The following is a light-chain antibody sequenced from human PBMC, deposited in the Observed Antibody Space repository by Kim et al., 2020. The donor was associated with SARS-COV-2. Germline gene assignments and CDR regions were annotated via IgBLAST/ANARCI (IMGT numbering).Light chain of an antibody. Sequence: DIQMTQSPSSLSASIGDRVTITCQASQDISNYLTWHQQKPGKAPKVLIYDASTLETGVPSRFSGGGSGTDFTFTIASLQPEDVATYYCQQYDNLPLTFGVGTKLEN. CDR2: DAS. CDR3: QQYDNLPLT. CDR1: QDISNY. V-gene: IGKV1-33*01. J-gene: IGKJ4*01.